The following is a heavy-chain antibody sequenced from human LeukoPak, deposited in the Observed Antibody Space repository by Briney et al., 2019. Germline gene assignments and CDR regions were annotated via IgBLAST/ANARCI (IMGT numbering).Heavy chain of an antibody. D-gene: IGHD5-12*01. Sequence: GASVKVSCKASGYTFTGYYMHWVRQAPGQGLEWMGRINPNSGGTNYAQKFQGRVTMTRDTSISTAYMELSRLRSDDTAVYYCARDTNSGYEYYFDYWGQGTLVTVSS. CDR1: GYTFTGYY. V-gene: IGHV1-2*06. J-gene: IGHJ4*02. CDR2: INPNSGGT. CDR3: ARDTNSGYEYYFDY.